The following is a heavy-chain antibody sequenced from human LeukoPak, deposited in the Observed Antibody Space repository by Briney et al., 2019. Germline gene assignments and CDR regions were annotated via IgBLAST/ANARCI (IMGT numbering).Heavy chain of an antibody. Sequence: GGSLRLSCAASGFTFSSYWMSWVRQAPGKGLEWVSAISGSGGSTYYADSVKGRFTISRDNSKNTLYLQMNSLRPEDTAVYYCANYDRGYFDYWGQGTLVTVSP. V-gene: IGHV3-23*01. CDR3: ANYDRGYFDY. J-gene: IGHJ4*02. D-gene: IGHD3-9*01. CDR1: GFTFSSYW. CDR2: ISGSGGST.